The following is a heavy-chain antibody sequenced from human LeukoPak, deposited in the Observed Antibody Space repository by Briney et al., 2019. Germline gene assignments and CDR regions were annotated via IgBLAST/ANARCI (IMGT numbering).Heavy chain of an antibody. J-gene: IGHJ4*02. CDR2: ISWNSGSI. D-gene: IGHD3-10*01. Sequence: GRPLRLSCAASGFTFDDYAMHWVRQAPGKGLEWVSGISWNSGSIGYADSVKGRFTISRDNAKNSLYLQMNSLRAEDTALYYCAKDIRRYHGSGSSFDYWGQGTLVTVSS. CDR1: GFTFDDYA. CDR3: AKDIRRYHGSGSSFDY. V-gene: IGHV3-9*01.